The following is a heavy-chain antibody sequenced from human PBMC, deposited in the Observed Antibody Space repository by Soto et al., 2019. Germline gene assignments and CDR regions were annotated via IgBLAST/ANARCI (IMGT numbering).Heavy chain of an antibody. V-gene: IGHV4-31*03. Sequence: QVQLQESGPGLVKPSQTLSLTCTVSGGSISSGGYYWSWIRQHPGKGLEWIGYIYYSGSTYYNPSLKSRVTISVDMSKNQFSLKLSSVTAADTAVYYCARGEGLGSSSSVWYYYYMDVWGKGTTVTVSS. CDR3: ARGEGLGSSSSVWYYYYMDV. CDR1: GGSISSGGYY. CDR2: IYYSGST. D-gene: IGHD6-6*01. J-gene: IGHJ6*03.